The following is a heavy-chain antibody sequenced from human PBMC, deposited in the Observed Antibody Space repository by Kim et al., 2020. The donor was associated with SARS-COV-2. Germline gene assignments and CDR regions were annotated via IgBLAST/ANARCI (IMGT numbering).Heavy chain of an antibody. D-gene: IGHD3-9*01. Sequence: GSLRLSCAASGFTFSRYWMHWVRQAPGKGLVWVSRIKPDGTTTGYADSVKGRFTVSRDNAKNTLYLQMNSLGAEDTALYYCTRDFDAPGGYWGQGTLVTVSS. CDR2: IKPDGTTT. CDR3: TRDFDAPGGY. J-gene: IGHJ4*02. V-gene: IGHV3-74*01. CDR1: GFTFSRYW.